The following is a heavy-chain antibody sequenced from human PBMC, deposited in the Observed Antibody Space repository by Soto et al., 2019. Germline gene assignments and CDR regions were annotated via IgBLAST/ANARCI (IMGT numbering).Heavy chain of an antibody. CDR1: GCSISSSSYY. CDR2: IYYSGST. Sequence: SETLSLTCTVSGCSISSSSYYWGWIRQPPGKGLEWIGSIYYSGSTYYNPSLKSRVTISVDTSKNQFFLKLSSVTAADTAVYYCARYAIPPKARIQLWLDYWGQGTLVTVSS. D-gene: IGHD5-18*01. CDR3: ARYAIPPKARIQLWLDY. V-gene: IGHV4-39*01. J-gene: IGHJ4*02.